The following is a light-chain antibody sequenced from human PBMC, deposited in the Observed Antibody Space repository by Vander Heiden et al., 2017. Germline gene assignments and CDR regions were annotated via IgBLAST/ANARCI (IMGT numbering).Light chain of an antibody. CDR3: QQYKSQST. CDR1: QTVSTW. J-gene: IGKJ1*01. CDR2: EAS. V-gene: IGKV1-5*03. Sequence: DIQLPQSPSTLSASLGDRVTITCRASQTVSTWLAWYQQKPGKAPKVLIYEASTLKDGVPSRFSGSGSGTEFFLTISSLQPEDFATYFCQQYKSQSTFGQGTRVDIK.